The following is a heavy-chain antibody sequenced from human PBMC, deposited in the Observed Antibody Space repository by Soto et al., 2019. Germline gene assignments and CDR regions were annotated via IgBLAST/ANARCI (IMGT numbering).Heavy chain of an antibody. J-gene: IGHJ5*02. Sequence: SVKVSCKASGGTFSSYAISWVRQAPGQGLEWMGGIIPIFGTANYAQKFQGRVTITADKSTSTAYMELSSLRSEDTAVYYCAREKDDFNWFDPWGQGTLVTVSS. CDR2: IIPIFGTA. V-gene: IGHV1-69*06. D-gene: IGHD2-21*02. CDR1: GGTFSSYA. CDR3: AREKDDFNWFDP.